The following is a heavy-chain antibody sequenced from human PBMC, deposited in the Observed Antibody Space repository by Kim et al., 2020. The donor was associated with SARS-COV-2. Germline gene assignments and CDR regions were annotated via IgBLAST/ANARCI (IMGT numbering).Heavy chain of an antibody. V-gene: IGHV1-2*02. D-gene: IGHD3-16*01. CDR3: VRGNYYAFDN. CDR2: AI. J-gene: IGHJ4*02. Sequence: AINYAQNFQGRVTMTEDTSTDTAYMELSRLRSDDTALYYCVRGNYYAFDNWGQGTLVTVSS.